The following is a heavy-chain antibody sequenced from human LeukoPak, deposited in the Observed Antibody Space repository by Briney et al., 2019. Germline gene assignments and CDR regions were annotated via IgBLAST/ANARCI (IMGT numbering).Heavy chain of an antibody. V-gene: IGHV4-59*01. D-gene: IGHD6-13*01. CDR3: ARDEGIAAQFDY. Sequence: PSETLSLTCSVSGDSISNYYWNWIRQPPGKGLEWIGYIYHSGNTDYNPSLRSRVTISIDTSRNQISLKLRSVTAADTAVYYCARDEGIAAQFDYWGQGTLVTVSS. CDR2: IYHSGNT. J-gene: IGHJ4*02. CDR1: GDSISNYY.